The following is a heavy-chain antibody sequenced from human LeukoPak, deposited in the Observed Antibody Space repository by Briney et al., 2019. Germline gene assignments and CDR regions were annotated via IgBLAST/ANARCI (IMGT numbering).Heavy chain of an antibody. D-gene: IGHD3-22*01. CDR3: AKQYYDSSGYYSY. CDR2: ISYDGSNK. J-gene: IGHJ4*02. V-gene: IGHV3-30*18. CDR1: GFTFSTYN. Sequence: PGGSLRLSCAASGFTFSTYNMNWVRQAPGKGLEWVAVISYDGSNKYYADSVKGRFTISRDNSKNTLYLQMNSLRAEDTAVYYCAKQYYDSSGYYSYWGQGTLVTVSS.